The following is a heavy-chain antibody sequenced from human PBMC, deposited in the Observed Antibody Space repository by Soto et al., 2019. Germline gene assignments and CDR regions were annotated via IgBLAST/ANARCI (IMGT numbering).Heavy chain of an antibody. Sequence: ASVKVSCKASGYTFTSYGISWVRQAPGQGLEWMGWISAYNGNTNYAQKLQGRVTMTTDTSTSTAYMELRSLRSDDTAVYYCARGRSVTGTFVPHPDYYFDYWGQGTLVTVSS. V-gene: IGHV1-18*01. D-gene: IGHD1-7*01. J-gene: IGHJ4*02. CDR3: ARGRSVTGTFVPHPDYYFDY. CDR1: GYTFTSYG. CDR2: ISAYNGNT.